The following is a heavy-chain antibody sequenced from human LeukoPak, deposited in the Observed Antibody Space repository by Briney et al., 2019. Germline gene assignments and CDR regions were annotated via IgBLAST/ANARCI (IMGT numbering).Heavy chain of an antibody. CDR3: ARGTGPLYYYGSGSSYNWFDP. D-gene: IGHD3-10*01. CDR2: IYYSGST. CDR1: GDSISSSSYY. Sequence: SETLSLTCTVSGDSISSSSYYWGWIRQPPGKGLEWIGNIYYSGSTYYNPSLRSRLTISLDTSKNQFSLTLSSVTAADTAVYYCARGTGPLYYYGSGSSYNWFDPWGQGTLVTVSS. V-gene: IGHV4-39*01. J-gene: IGHJ5*02.